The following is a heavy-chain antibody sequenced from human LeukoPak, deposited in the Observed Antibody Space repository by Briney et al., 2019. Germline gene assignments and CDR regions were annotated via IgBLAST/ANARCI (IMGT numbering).Heavy chain of an antibody. CDR2: MSGSGGST. CDR1: GFTFNAYA. V-gene: IGHV3-23*01. CDR3: AKAPKYQPLEGY. Sequence: GGSLSLSFAASGFTFNAYAMSWVRQAPGKGLEWVSSMSGSGGSTYYADSVKGRFTISRDNSKNTLYLQMNSLRAEDTAVYYCAKAPKYQPLEGYWGQGTLVTVSS. D-gene: IGHD2-2*01. J-gene: IGHJ4*02.